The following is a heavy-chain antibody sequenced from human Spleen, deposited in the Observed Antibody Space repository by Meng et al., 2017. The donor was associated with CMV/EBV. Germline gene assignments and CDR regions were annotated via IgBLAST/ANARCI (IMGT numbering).Heavy chain of an antibody. D-gene: IGHD6-19*01. Sequence: GESLKISCAASGFTRSDNAMFWVRQGTGKGLEWVSAITTDGRTFYPDSVKGRFTISRENAKNSLHLQMSSLSAEDTATYYCARGLGGGWSGFDPWGQGTLVTVSS. CDR3: ARGLGGGWSGFDP. CDR1: GFTRSDNA. CDR2: ITTDGRT. J-gene: IGHJ5*02. V-gene: IGHV3-13*01.